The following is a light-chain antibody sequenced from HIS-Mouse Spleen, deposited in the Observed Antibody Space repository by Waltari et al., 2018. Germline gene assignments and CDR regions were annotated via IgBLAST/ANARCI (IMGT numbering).Light chain of an antibody. V-gene: IGLV3-25*03. CDR1: ALPTQY. J-gene: IGLJ1*01. Sequence: SYVLTQPPSVSVAPGKTARITCSGDALPTQYAYWYQQKPGQAPVLVIYKDSERPSGIPERFSGSSSGTTVTLTISGVQAEDEADYYCQSADSSGTYVFGTGTKVTVL. CDR2: KDS. CDR3: QSADSSGTYV.